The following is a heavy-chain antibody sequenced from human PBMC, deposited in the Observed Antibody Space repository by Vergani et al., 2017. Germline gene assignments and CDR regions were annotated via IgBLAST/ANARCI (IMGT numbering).Heavy chain of an antibody. V-gene: IGHV1-2*02. Sequence: QVQLVQSGAEVKKPGASVKVSCKASGYTFTGYYMHWARQAPGQGLEWMGWINPNSGGTNYAQKFQGRVTMTRDTSISTAYMELSRLRSDDTAVYYCAREAAAAGAYNWFDPWGQGTLVTVSS. CDR2: INPNSGGT. D-gene: IGHD6-13*01. CDR1: GYTFTGYY. CDR3: AREAAAAGAYNWFDP. J-gene: IGHJ5*02.